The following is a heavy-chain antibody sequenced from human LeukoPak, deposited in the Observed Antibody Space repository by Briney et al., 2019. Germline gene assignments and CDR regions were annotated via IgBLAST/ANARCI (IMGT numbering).Heavy chain of an antibody. D-gene: IGHD3-10*01. CDR1: GYTFTSYY. CDR3: ARDQVRMTMVRGTSSPLDY. Sequence: GASVKVSCKASGYTFTSYYMHWVRQAPGQGLEWMGIINPSGGCTSYAQKFQGRVTMTRDTSTSTVYMELSSLRSEDTAVYYCARDQVRMTMVRGTSSPLDYWGQGPLVTVSS. CDR2: INPSGGCT. V-gene: IGHV1-46*01. J-gene: IGHJ4*02.